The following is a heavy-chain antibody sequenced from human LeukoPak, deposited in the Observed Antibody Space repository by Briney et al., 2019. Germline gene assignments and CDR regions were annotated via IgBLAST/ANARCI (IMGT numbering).Heavy chain of an antibody. J-gene: IGHJ4*02. CDR3: ARGIVGATGVDY. D-gene: IGHD1-26*01. CDR2: ISAYNGNT. Sequence: PSVKVSCKASGYTFTSYGISWVRQAPGQGLEGMGWISAYNGNTNYAQKLQGRVTMTTDTSTSTAYMELSSLRSEDTAVYYCARGIVGATGVDYWGQGTLVTVSS. V-gene: IGHV1-18*01. CDR1: GYTFTSYG.